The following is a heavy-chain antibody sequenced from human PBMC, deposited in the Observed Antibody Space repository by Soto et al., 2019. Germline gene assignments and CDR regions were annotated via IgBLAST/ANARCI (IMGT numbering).Heavy chain of an antibody. CDR3: ARVQHPAYFDN. CDR2: IYYSGNT. CDR1: GGSISSSSYY. V-gene: IGHV4-39*01. Sequence: PSETLSLTCTGSGGSISSSSYYWGWIRQPPGKGLEWIGSIYYSGNTYYNPSLKSRITINPDTSKNQFSLHLSSVTPEDTAVYYCARVQHPAYFDNWGQGTPVTVSS. J-gene: IGHJ4*02.